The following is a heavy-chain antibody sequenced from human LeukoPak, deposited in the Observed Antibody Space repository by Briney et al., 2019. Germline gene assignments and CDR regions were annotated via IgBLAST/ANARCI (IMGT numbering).Heavy chain of an antibody. D-gene: IGHD3-22*01. CDR3: ARARDYYDSSHSY. Sequence: SETLSLTCAVYGGSFSGYYWSWIRQPPGKGLEWIGEINHSGSTNYNPSLKSRVTISVDTSKNQFSLKLSSVTAADTAVCYCARARDYYDSSHSYWGQGTLVTVSS. CDR2: INHSGST. CDR1: GGSFSGYY. J-gene: IGHJ4*02. V-gene: IGHV4-34*01.